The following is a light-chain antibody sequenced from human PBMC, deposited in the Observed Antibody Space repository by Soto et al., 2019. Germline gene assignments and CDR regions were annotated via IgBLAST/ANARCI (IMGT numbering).Light chain of an antibody. CDR3: QSYDSSLSGSV. Sequence: QSVLTQPPSVAGAPGQRVTISCTGSSSNIWAGYDVHWYQQLPGTAPKLLIYGNSNRPSGVPDRFSGSNSGTSASLAITGLQAEDEADYYCQSYDSSLSGSVFGGGTKRTVL. CDR1: SSNIWAGYD. J-gene: IGLJ3*02. CDR2: GNS. V-gene: IGLV1-40*01.